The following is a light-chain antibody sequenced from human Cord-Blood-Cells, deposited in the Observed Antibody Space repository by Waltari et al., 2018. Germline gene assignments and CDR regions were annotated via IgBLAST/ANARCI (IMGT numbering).Light chain of an antibody. J-gene: IGKJ1*01. V-gene: IGKV2-29*02. CDR2: EVS. CDR1: QSLLHSDGKTY. Sequence: DIVMTQTPLSLSVTPGQPASISCKSSQSLLHSDGKTYLYWYLQKPGQSPQLLIYEVSIRFSGVPDRFSGSGSGTDVTLTLSRVEAEYVGVYYCMQGIHLRTFGQGTKVEIK. CDR3: MQGIHLRT.